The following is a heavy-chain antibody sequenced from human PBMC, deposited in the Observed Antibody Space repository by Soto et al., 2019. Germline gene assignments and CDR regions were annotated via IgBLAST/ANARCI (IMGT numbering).Heavy chain of an antibody. CDR3: AHRRPGHFRFDP. Sequence: SAPTLVNHTQTLALTCTFSGFSLSTSEVGVGWIRQPHGKALEWLALIYWSNDKRYRPSLKNRVTISKDTSKNQVVLTMTNMDPVDTATYYCAHRRPGHFRFDPWGQGTLVTVSS. V-gene: IGHV2-5*01. J-gene: IGHJ5*02. CDR2: IYWSNDK. D-gene: IGHD3-3*02. CDR1: GFSLSTSEVG.